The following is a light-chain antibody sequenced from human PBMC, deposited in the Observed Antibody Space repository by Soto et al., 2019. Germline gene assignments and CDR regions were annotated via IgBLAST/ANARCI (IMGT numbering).Light chain of an antibody. CDR3: LQHYNCPVT. V-gene: IGKV1-17*01. CDR2: DAS. J-gene: IGKJ1*01. CDR1: QIIRSD. Sequence: SPTSLSASVGDSVTITCRASQIIRSDLGWYQQKPGKAPRRLIYDASNWHSGVPVRFSGSGSGTEFTLTISSLQSEDFAAYSCLQHYNCPVTFGQGTKVDIK.